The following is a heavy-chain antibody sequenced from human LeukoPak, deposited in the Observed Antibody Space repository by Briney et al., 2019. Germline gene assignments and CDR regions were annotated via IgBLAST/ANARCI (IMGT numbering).Heavy chain of an antibody. D-gene: IGHD3-16*01. V-gene: IGHV4-34*01. Sequence: PSQTLSLTCAVYVGSFSGYYWSWIRPPPGKGMEWIGEINHSGSTNYNPSLKSRVTISVDTPKNQFSLKLSSVTAADTAVYYCARARRMGVFDYWGQGTLVTVSS. CDR3: ARARRMGVFDY. CDR2: INHSGST. J-gene: IGHJ4*02. CDR1: VGSFSGYY.